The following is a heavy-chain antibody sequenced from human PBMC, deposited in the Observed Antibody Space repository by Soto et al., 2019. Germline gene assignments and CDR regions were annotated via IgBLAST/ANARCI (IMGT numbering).Heavy chain of an antibody. CDR3: ARSSQSTVTTFYD. D-gene: IGHD4-17*01. Sequence: SETLSLTCAVYGGSFSGYYWSWIRQPPGKGLEWIGEINHSGSTNYNPSLKSRVTISVDTSKNQFSLKLSSVTAADTAVYYCARSSQSTVTTFYDWGKGTLVTVS. CDR1: GGSFSGYY. J-gene: IGHJ4*02. V-gene: IGHV4-34*09. CDR2: INHSGST.